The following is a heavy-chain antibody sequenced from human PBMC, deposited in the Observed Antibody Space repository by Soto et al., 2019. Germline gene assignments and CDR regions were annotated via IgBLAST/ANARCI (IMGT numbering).Heavy chain of an antibody. Sequence: QVQLVESGGGVVQPGRSLRLSCAASGFPFTSYGMHWVREGPDKGLEWVAVISYDGSDKYYADSVKGRFTISRDNAKNTLYLQMNNLRPEDTALYYCVGGQYDFDYRGQGTLVIVSS. CDR3: VGGQYDFDY. J-gene: IGHJ4*02. D-gene: IGHD3-10*01. CDR1: GFPFTSYG. CDR2: ISYDGSDK. V-gene: IGHV3-30*03.